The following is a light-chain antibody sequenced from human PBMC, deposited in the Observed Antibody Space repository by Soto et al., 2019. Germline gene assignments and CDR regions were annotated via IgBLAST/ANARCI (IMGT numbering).Light chain of an antibody. CDR3: QQYGNSLST. J-gene: IGKJ1*01. CDR1: QTVSSRF. V-gene: IGKV3-20*01. Sequence: EIVLTQSPCTLSSSAGDVATLSCRASQTVSSRFLTWYQQKPGQSPRLLIYGASIRATGIPDRFSGWGYGTDFSLTISGLETEDFAVYYCQQYGNSLSTFGQGTKVDIK. CDR2: GAS.